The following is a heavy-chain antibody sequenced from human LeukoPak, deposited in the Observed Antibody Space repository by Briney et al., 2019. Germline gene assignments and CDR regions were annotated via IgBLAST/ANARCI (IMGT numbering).Heavy chain of an antibody. CDR3: ARAPLPITMVRGVIPPYYFDY. CDR1: GGSISSDNYY. CDR2: IYTSGST. Sequence: SETLSLTCTVSGGSISSDNYYWNWIRQPAGKGLEWIGRIYTSGSTNYDPSLTSRVTISIDTSKNLFSLKLSSVTAADTAVYYCARAPLPITMVRGVIPPYYFDYWGQGTLVTVSS. V-gene: IGHV4-61*02. D-gene: IGHD3-10*01. J-gene: IGHJ4*02.